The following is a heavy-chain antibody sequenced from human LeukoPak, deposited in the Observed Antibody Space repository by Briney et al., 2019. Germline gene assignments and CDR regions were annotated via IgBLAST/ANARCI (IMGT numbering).Heavy chain of an antibody. V-gene: IGHV1-18*01. CDR2: ISTYTDNT. CDR1: GYTFTNYG. Sequence: ASVNVSCKASGYTFTNYGISWVRQAPGQGLEWIGWISTYTDNTKYAQKFQGSVTMTTDTSTSTVYMELSSLRSEDTAVYYCARATWLPWEVYFDYWGQGTLVTVSS. J-gene: IGHJ4*02. D-gene: IGHD5-24*01. CDR3: ARATWLPWEVYFDY.